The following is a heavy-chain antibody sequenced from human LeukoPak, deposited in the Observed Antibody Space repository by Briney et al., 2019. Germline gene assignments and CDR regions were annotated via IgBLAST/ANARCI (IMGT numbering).Heavy chain of an antibody. Sequence: GGSLRLSCAASGFIFSSYAINWVRQAPGKGLEWVSAMSGTGGRTYYADSVKGRFTISRDNSKNTLYLQMNSLRAEDTATYYCARDSPLLTVWGQGTLVTVSS. CDR1: GFIFSSYA. D-gene: IGHD3-9*01. CDR2: MSGTGGRT. CDR3: ARDSPLLTV. J-gene: IGHJ4*02. V-gene: IGHV3-23*01.